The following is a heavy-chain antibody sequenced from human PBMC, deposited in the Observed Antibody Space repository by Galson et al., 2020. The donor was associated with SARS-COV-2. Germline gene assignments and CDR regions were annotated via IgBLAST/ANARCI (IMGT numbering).Heavy chain of an antibody. J-gene: IGHJ5*01. V-gene: IGHV3-74*01. Sequence: GGSLSLTCAASGFSFSDYWMHWVRQAPGKGLVWVSRINNFGNNTNYAASVRGRFTVSRDNAKNMLYLQMNSLRAEDTAIYYCARHSSGDSWGQGTLVTVSS. CDR2: INNFGNNT. CDR3: ARHSSGDS. D-gene: IGHD3-22*01. CDR1: GFSFSDYW.